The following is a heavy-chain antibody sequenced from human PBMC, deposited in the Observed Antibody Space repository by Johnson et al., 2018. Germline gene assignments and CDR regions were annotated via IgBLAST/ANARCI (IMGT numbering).Heavy chain of an antibody. Sequence: VQLVQSGGGLVKPGGSLRLSCAASGFTFSSYSMNWVRQAPGKGLEWVSSISSSSSYIYYADSVKGRFTISRDNAKNSLYLQMKRRGAEDTAVYYCARAECSGSGWYAAMDIWGQGTMVTGSS. D-gene: IGHD6-19*01. CDR1: GFTFSSYS. CDR3: ARAECSGSGWYAAMDI. J-gene: IGHJ3*02. V-gene: IGHV3-21*01. CDR2: ISSSSSYI.